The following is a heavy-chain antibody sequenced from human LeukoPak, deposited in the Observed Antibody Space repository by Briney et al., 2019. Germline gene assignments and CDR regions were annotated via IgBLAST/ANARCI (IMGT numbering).Heavy chain of an antibody. D-gene: IGHD2-8*02. J-gene: IGHJ4*02. CDR2: IYSGGIT. CDR3: AREKTLVSYFDY. Sequence: PGGSLRLSCAASGFTFSSNYMSWVRQAPGKGLEWVSVIYSGGITYYADSVKGRFTISRDNSKNTVYLQMNSLRPEDTAVYCCAREKTLVSYFDYWGQGTLVTVSS. CDR1: GFTFSSNY. V-gene: IGHV3-66*02.